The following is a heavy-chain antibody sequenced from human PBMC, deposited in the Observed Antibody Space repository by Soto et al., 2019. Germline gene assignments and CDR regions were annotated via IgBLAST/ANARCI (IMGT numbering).Heavy chain of an antibody. CDR1: GGSISSYY. J-gene: IGHJ1*01. V-gene: IGHV4-59*08. Sequence: SETLSLTCTVSGGSISSYYWSWIRQPPGKGLEWIGYIYYSRSTNYNPSLKSRVTISVDTSKNQFSLKLSSVTAADTAVYYCATSPGYCSGGSCYSSRRLEYFQHWGQGTLVTVSS. D-gene: IGHD2-15*01. CDR2: IYYSRST. CDR3: ATSPGYCSGGSCYSSRRLEYFQH.